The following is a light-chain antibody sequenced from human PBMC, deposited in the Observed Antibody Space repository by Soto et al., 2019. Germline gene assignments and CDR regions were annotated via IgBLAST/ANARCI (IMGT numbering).Light chain of an antibody. CDR3: SLNAGSSNV. V-gene: IGLV2-8*01. J-gene: IGLJ1*01. CDR2: EVN. CDR1: SSHVGGYNY. Sequence: QSVLTEPPSASGSPGPSVAISCTGTSSHVGGYNYASWYQQHPGKAPKLMLYEVNKQPSEVPDRFSVSKSGNTASLTVSGLHAEDEADYYCSLNAGSSNVFGTGTKVTVL.